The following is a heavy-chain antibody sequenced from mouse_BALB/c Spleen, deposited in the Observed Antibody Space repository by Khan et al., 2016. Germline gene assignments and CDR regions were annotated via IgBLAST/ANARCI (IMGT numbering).Heavy chain of an antibody. CDR1: GFTFSDYY. CDR2: ISDGGSYT. V-gene: IGHV5-4*02. Sequence: EVELVESGGGLVKPGGSLKLSCAASGFTFSDYYMYWVRQTPEKRLEWVATISDGGSYTYYPDSVKGRFTISRDNAKNNLYLQMSSLKSEDTAMYYGARGDRWFAYWGQGTLVTVSA. CDR3: ARGDRWFAY. J-gene: IGHJ3*01. D-gene: IGHD2-14*01.